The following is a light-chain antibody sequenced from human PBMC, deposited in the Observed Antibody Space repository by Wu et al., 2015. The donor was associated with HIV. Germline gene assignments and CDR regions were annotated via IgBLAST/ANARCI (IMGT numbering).Light chain of an antibody. CDR3: QQYNSYSPRT. V-gene: IGKV1-5*03. Sequence: QTTQSPSTLSASVGDRVTITCRASQSISSWLAWYQQKPGKAPKLLIYKASSLESGVPSRFSGSGSGTEFTLTISSLQPDDFATYYCQQYNSYSPRTFGQGTKVEIK. CDR2: KAS. CDR1: QSISSW. J-gene: IGKJ1*01.